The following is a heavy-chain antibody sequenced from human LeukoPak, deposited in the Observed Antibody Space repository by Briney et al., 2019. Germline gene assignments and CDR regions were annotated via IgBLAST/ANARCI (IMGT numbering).Heavy chain of an antibody. CDR2: ISGSGGST. V-gene: IGHV3-23*01. CDR1: GFTFSSYA. CDR3: AKVARGVDYYYYYYMDV. Sequence: GGSLRLSCAASGFTFSSYAMSWVRQAPGKGLEWVSAISGSGGSTYYADSVKGRFTISRDNSKNTLYLQMNSLRAEDTAVYYCAKVARGVDYYYYYYMDVWGKGTTVTVSS. D-gene: IGHD2-21*01. J-gene: IGHJ6*03.